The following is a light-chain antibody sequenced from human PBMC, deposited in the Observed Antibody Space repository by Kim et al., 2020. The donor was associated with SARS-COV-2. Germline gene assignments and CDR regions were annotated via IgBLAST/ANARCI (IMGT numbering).Light chain of an antibody. V-gene: IGKV1-27*01. CDR2: AAA. CDR1: QDIANS. CDR3: QKYNSAPWT. Sequence: ASIGDRVTITCRASQDIANSLAWYQQKPGKVPQVLIYAAATLQSGVPSRFSGSGSETEFTLTIGSLQTEDVATYYCQKYNSAPWTFGPGTKVDIK. J-gene: IGKJ1*01.